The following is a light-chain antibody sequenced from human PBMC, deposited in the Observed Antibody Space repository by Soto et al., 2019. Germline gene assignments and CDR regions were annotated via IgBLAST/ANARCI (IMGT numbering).Light chain of an antibody. CDR3: QKYNSAPRT. CDR2: AAS. Sequence: IQMTQSPSSLSASVGDRVTITCRASHGINNDLAWYLQKPGKAPKLLIYAASTLQSGVPSRFSGSGSGTDFTLTISSLQPEDVATYYCQKYNSAPRTFGQGTKVDIK. V-gene: IGKV1-27*01. J-gene: IGKJ1*01. CDR1: HGINND.